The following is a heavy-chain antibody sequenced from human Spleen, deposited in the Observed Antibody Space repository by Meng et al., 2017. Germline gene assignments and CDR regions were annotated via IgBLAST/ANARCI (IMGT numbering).Heavy chain of an antibody. Sequence: QVQLQESGPGLVKPSETLSLTCTVSGVSISNDYWSWIRQPPGKGLEWIGYIHHSGSAYYNPSLKSRVSISVDTSKNQFSLNLNSMTAADTAVYYCASFDHIPRRNYFDYWGQGTLVTVSS. CDR2: IHHSGSA. CDR1: GVSISNDY. D-gene: IGHD2-2*01. J-gene: IGHJ4*02. V-gene: IGHV4-59*04. CDR3: ASFDHIPRRNYFDY.